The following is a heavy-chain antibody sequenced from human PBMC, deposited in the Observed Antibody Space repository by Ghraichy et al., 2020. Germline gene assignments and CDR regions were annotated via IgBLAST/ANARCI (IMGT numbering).Heavy chain of an antibody. D-gene: IGHD3-22*01. V-gene: IGHV6-1*01. Sequence: SQTLSLTCAISGDSVSGNSVAWNWIRQSPSRGLEWLGRTYYRSKWKHDYAVSVKSRTTINPDTSKNQFSLQLNSVTPDDTAVYYCARDYDYSGYSLDYWGQGTPVTVSS. CDR2: TYYRSKWKH. J-gene: IGHJ4*02. CDR3: ARDYDYSGYSLDY. CDR1: GDSVSGNSVA.